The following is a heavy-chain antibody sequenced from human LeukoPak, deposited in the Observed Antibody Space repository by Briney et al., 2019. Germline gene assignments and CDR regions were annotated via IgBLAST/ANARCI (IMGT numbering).Heavy chain of an antibody. J-gene: IGHJ4*02. D-gene: IGHD6-6*01. CDR3: ARSFSYSSSVDY. CDR2: ISSSSNYI. CDR1: GFTFSSYN. V-gene: IGHV3-21*01. Sequence: GGSLRLSCAASGFTFSSYNMNWVRQAPGKGLEWVSSISSSSNYIYYADSVKGRFTISRDNAKNSLYLQMNSLRAEDTAVYYCARSFSYSSSVDYWGQGTLVTVSS.